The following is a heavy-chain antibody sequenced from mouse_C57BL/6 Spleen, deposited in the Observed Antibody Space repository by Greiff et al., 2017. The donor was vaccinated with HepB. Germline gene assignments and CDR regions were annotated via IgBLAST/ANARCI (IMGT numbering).Heavy chain of an antibody. V-gene: IGHV1-26*01. Sequence: EVQLQQSGPELVKPGASVKISCKASGYTFTDYYMNWVKQSHGKSLEWIGDINPNNGGTSYNQKFKGKATLTVDKSSSTAYMELRSLTSEDSAVYYCARWRHHGYYFDYWGQGTTLTVSS. CDR3: ARWRHHGYYFDY. D-gene: IGHD3-1*01. J-gene: IGHJ2*01. CDR2: INPNNGGT. CDR1: GYTFTDYY.